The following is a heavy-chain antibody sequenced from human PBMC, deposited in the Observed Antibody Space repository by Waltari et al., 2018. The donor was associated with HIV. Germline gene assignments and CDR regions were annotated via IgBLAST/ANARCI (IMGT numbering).Heavy chain of an antibody. CDR1: GYAFTTFY. V-gene: IGHV1-46*01. Sequence: QVQLVQSGAEVKKPGASVRLSCKASGYAFTTFYIHWLRQAPGQSPEWMGIVNPTSGTTSNTRRCRGRVTMARDTSTSTAYMELTGRKSEDTAFYYCARGGPLSGPATPFDRWGQGTLITVSS. CDR3: ARGGPLSGPATPFDR. CDR2: VNPTSGTT. J-gene: IGHJ5*02.